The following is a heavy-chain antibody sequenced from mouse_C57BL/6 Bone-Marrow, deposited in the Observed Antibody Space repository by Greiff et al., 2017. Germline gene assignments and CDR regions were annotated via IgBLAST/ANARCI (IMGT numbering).Heavy chain of an antibody. V-gene: IGHV1-18*01. CDR3: AVGGSSYEYFDV. Sequence: EVQLQQSGPELVKPGASVKIPCKASGYTFTDYNMDWVKQSHGKSLEWIGDINPNNGGTIYNQKFKGKATLTVDKSSSTAYMEFRSLTSEDTAVYYCAVGGSSYEYFDVWGTGTTVTVSS. CDR2: INPNNGGT. D-gene: IGHD1-1*01. J-gene: IGHJ1*03. CDR1: GYTFTDYN.